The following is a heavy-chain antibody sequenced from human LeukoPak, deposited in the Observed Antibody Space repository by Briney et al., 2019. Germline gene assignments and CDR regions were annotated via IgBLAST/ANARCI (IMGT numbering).Heavy chain of an antibody. D-gene: IGHD6-13*01. CDR2: IWYDGSNK. V-gene: IGHV3-33*01. J-gene: IGHJ6*02. Sequence: QPGRSLRLSCAASGFTFSSYGMHWVRQAPGKGLEWVAVIWYDGSNKYYADSVKGRFTISRDNSKNTLYLQMNSLRAKDTAVYYCARDLSQLGIAAAHDYYYGMDVWGQGTTVTVSS. CDR1: GFTFSSYG. CDR3: ARDLSQLGIAAAHDYYYGMDV.